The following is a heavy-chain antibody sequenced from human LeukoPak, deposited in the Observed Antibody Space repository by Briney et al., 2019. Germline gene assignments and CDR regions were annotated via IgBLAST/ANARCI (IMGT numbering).Heavy chain of an antibody. Sequence: HGESLKISCKASGYSFTSYWIGWVRQMPGKGLEWMGIIYPGDSDTRYSPSFQGQVTISADKSISTAYLQWSSLKASDTAMYYCARPGYCSGGSCYIDYWGQGTLVTVSS. CDR2: IYPGDSDT. CDR3: ARPGYCSGGSCYIDY. J-gene: IGHJ4*02. D-gene: IGHD2-15*01. V-gene: IGHV5-51*01. CDR1: GYSFTSYW.